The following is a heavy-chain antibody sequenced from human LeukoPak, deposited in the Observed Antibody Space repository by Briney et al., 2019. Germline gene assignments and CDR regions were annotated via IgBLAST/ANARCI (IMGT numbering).Heavy chain of an antibody. D-gene: IGHD4-17*01. CDR3: AKAGYGDYVYHLYFDY. Sequence: QPGGSLRLSCAASGFTFSSYAMSWVRQAPGKGLEWVSAISGSGGSTYYADSVKGRFTTSRDNSKNTLYLQMNSLRAEDTAVYYCAKAGYGDYVYHLYFDYWGQGTLVTVSS. CDR2: ISGSGGST. J-gene: IGHJ4*02. CDR1: GFTFSSYA. V-gene: IGHV3-23*01.